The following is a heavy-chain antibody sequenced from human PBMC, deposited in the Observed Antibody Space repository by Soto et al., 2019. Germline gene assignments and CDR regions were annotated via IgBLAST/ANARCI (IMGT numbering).Heavy chain of an antibody. CDR2: ITPSNGDT. J-gene: IGHJ4*02. D-gene: IGHD2-15*01. Sequence: QVQLLQSGAAVKNPGASVKVSCKASGYTFATYGIGWVRQAPGQGLEWMGWITPSNGDTNYAQKLQGRVTMTTDTPTSTAYLDVRRLRSDDTAVYFCARLTPYKSGTCYSRPLEYWGQGTLVTVSS. V-gene: IGHV1-18*01. CDR1: GYTFATYG. CDR3: ARLTPYKSGTCYSRPLEY.